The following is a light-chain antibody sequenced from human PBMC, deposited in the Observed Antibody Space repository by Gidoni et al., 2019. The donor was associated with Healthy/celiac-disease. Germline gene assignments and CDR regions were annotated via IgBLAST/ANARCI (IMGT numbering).Light chain of an antibody. CDR3: QQANSVPLT. V-gene: IGKV1-12*01. CDR1: QDISSW. J-gene: IGKJ4*01. CDR2: AAS. Sequence: DIHMTQSPSSVSASVGDRITITCRASQDISSWLDWYQQKPGKAPKLLIYAASILQSGVPSRFSGSGSGTDFTLTISSLQPEDFATYYCQQANSVPLTFGGGTKVEIK.